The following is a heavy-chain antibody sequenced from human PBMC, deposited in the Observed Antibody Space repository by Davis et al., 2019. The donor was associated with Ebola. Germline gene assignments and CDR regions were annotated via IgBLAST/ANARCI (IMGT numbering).Heavy chain of an antibody. V-gene: IGHV1-69*04. CDR2: IIPILGIA. CDR1: GGTFSSYA. CDR3: ARWDPGSYHNWFDP. Sequence: AASVKVSCKASGGTFSSYAISWVRQAPGQGLEWMGRIIPILGIANYAQKFQGRVTITADESTSTAYMELSSLRSEDTAVYYCARWDPGSYHNWFDPWGQGTLVTVSS. J-gene: IGHJ5*02. D-gene: IGHD3-16*02.